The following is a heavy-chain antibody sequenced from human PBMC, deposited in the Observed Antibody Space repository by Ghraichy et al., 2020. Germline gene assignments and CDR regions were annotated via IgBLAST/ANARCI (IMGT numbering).Heavy chain of an antibody. J-gene: IGHJ4*02. CDR1: GFTFSGHW. V-gene: IGHV3-7*03. Sequence: GESLNISCVASGFTFSGHWMQWVRQAPGKGLEWVANIRQDGNEKYYVDSVKGRFTISRDNARNSLYLQMNSLRAEDTAVYYCARRYFDSWGQGTLVTVSS. CDR2: IRQDGNEK. CDR3: ARRYFDS.